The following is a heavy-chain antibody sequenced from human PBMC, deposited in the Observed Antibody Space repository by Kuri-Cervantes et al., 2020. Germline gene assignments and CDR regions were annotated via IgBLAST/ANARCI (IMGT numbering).Heavy chain of an antibody. J-gene: IGHJ6*02. CDR2: ISAYNGNT. CDR3: ARETNPQWLVPLRYYYYYEMDV. CDR1: GYTFTSYG. D-gene: IGHD6-19*01. V-gene: IGHV1-18*01. Sequence: ASVKVSCKASGYTFTSYGISWVRQAPGQGLEWMGWISAYNGNTNYAQKLQGRVIMTTDTSTSTAYMELRSRRSGNAAVYYCARETNPQWLVPLRYYYYYEMDVWGQGTTVTVSS.